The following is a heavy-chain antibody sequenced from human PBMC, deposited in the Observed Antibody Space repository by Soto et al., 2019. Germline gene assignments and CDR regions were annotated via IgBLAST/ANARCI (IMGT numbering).Heavy chain of an antibody. Sequence: EVQLVESGGVLVEPGGSLRLSCASSGFIFSVYSMTWVRQAPGKGLEWVSYIRAGSNTISHRDSVKGRFTIPRANAKNSLYLQMTSLRDEAPAVYYCARDSGVTGADDYWGQGNLVTVSS. CDR1: GFIFSVYS. CDR2: IRAGSNTI. D-gene: IGHD6-19*01. J-gene: IGHJ4*02. CDR3: ARDSGVTGADDY. V-gene: IGHV3-48*02.